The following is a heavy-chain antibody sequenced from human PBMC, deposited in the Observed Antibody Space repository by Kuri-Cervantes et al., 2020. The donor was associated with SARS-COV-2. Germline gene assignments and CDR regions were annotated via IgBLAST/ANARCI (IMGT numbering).Heavy chain of an antibody. Sequence: SETLSLTCTVSGGSINSYYWSWIRQPPGKGLEWIGYIYYSGSTNYNPSLKSRVTISVDTSKNQFSLKLSSVTAADTAVYYCAREQWLRNDYWGQGTLVTFSS. D-gene: IGHD5-12*01. CDR2: IYYSGST. CDR1: GGSINSYY. J-gene: IGHJ4*02. CDR3: AREQWLRNDY. V-gene: IGHV4-59*12.